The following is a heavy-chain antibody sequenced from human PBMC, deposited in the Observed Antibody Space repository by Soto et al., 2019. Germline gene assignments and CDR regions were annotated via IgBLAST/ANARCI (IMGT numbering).Heavy chain of an antibody. V-gene: IGHV3-9*01. CDR3: AKARDPEYAFDI. CDR2: ISWNSGSI. J-gene: IGHJ3*02. CDR1: GFTFDDYA. Sequence: GGSLRLSCAASGFTFDDYAMHWVRQAPGKGLEWVSGISWNSGSIGYADSVKGRFTISRDNAKNSLHLQMNSLRAEDTALYYCAKARDPEYAFDIWAKGQWSPSPQ.